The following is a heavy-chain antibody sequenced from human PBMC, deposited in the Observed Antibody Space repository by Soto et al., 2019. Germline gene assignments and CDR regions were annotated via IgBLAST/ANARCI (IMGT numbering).Heavy chain of an antibody. V-gene: IGHV3-21*01. CDR2: ISSSSSYI. J-gene: IGHJ3*02. D-gene: IGHD6-6*01. CDR1: GFTFSSYS. Sequence: TGGSLRLSCAASGFTFSSYSMNWVRQAPGKGLEWVSSISSSSSYIYYADSVKGRFTISRDNAKNSLYLQMNSLRAEDTAVYYCARTRIAAPYDAFDIWGQGTMVTVSS. CDR3: ARTRIAAPYDAFDI.